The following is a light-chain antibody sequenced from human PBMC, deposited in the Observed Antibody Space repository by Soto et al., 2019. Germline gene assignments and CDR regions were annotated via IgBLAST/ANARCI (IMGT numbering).Light chain of an antibody. CDR2: AAS. Sequence: DIQMTQSPPSLSAAVGDRVTITCRASQSISNYLNWYQQKPGKAPKLLIYAASSLQSGVPSRFSGSGSGTDFTLTISSLQPEDFATYYCQQSYSTPPLTFGGGTKVEIK. J-gene: IGKJ4*01. CDR3: QQSYSTPPLT. V-gene: IGKV1-39*01. CDR1: QSISNY.